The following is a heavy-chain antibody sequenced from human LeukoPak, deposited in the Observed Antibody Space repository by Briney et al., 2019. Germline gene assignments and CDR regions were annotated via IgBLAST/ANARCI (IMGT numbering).Heavy chain of an antibody. CDR1: GFTFNSYA. Sequence: GGSLRLSCAGSGFTFNSYAMTWLRQAPGKGLKWGSGISGSGGTTYYADSVKGRFTISRDNSNNTLYLQMNSMRVEDTAVYFCAKGVVDYYDSSGYYPSDLWGQGTLVTVSS. J-gene: IGHJ5*02. CDR2: ISGSGGTT. D-gene: IGHD3-22*01. V-gene: IGHV3-23*01. CDR3: AKGVVDYYDSSGYYPSDL.